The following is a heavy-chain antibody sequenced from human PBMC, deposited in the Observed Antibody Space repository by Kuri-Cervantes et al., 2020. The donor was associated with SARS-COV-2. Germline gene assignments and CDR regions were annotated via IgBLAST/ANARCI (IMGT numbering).Heavy chain of an antibody. D-gene: IGHD2-21*01. CDR2: ISHDGKNK. CDR1: GFNFSRTD. CDR3: AKDRGGVHDF. J-gene: IGHJ4*02. V-gene: IGHV3-30*18. Sequence: GGSLRLSCAASGFNFSRTDMHWVRQAPGKGLEWVAVISHDGKNKKCIASGKGRFTISRDNSQNTLHLQMKSLRDEDTAIYYCAKDRGGVHDFWGRGTLVTVSS.